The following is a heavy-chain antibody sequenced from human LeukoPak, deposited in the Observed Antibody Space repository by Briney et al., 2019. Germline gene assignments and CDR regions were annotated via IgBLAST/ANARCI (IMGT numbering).Heavy chain of an antibody. D-gene: IGHD3-16*01. Sequence: KSSETLSLTCAVYGGSFSGYYWSWIRQPPGKGLEWIGYIYSSGSTNYNPSLKSRVTLSVDTSKNQFSLKLSSVTAADTAVYYCAREGGAGAFDIWGQGTMVTVSS. V-gene: IGHV4-59*01. J-gene: IGHJ3*02. CDR3: AREGGAGAFDI. CDR1: GGSFSGYY. CDR2: IYSSGST.